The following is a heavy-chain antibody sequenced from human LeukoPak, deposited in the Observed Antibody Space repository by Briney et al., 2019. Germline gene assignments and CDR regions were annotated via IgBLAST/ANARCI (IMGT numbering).Heavy chain of an antibody. Sequence: GGSLRLSCAASGFTFSDYYMSWIRQAPGKGLEWVSYISSRGSTIYYADSVKGRFTISRDNAKNSLYLQMNSLRAEDTAVYYCTRHDTAMATDYGMDVWGQGTTVTVSS. V-gene: IGHV3-11*01. CDR2: ISSRGSTI. D-gene: IGHD5-18*01. J-gene: IGHJ6*02. CDR1: GFTFSDYY. CDR3: TRHDTAMATDYGMDV.